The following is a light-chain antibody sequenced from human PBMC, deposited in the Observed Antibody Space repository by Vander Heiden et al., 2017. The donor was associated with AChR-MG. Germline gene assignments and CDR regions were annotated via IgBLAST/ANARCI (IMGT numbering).Light chain of an antibody. CDR2: GAS. J-gene: IGKJ4*01. V-gene: IGKV3-15*01. CDR3: QQYHNWPLT. CDR1: QSVGND. Sequence: EIVMTQSPVTMSVSPGERATLSCRASQSVGNDLAWYQHKPGQVPRLLIYGASSRATGIPARFSGSGSGTEFTLSIASLQSEDVAVYSCQQYHNWPLTFGGRTKVEIK.